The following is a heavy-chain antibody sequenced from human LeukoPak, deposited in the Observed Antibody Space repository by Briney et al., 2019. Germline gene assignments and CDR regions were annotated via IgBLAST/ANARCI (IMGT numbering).Heavy chain of an antibody. J-gene: IGHJ4*02. V-gene: IGHV3-15*01. CDR1: GFTFSNAW. CDR2: IKSKTDGGTT. Sequence: SGGSLRLSCAASGFTFSNAWTSWVRQAPGKGLEWVGRIKSKTDGGTTDYAAPVKGRFTISRDDSKNTLYLQMNSLKTEDTAVYYCTTAPIQLWCFHWGQGTLVTVSS. CDR3: TTAPIQLWCFH. D-gene: IGHD5-18*01.